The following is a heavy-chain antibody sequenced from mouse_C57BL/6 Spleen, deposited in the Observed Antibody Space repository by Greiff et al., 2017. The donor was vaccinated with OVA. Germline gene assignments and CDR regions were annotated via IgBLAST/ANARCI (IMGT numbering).Heavy chain of an antibody. CDR1: GYAFSSYW. Sequence: QVHVKQSGAELVKPGASVKISCKASGYAFSSYWMNWVKQRPGKGLEWIGQIYPGDGDTNYNGKFKGKATLTADKSSSTAYMQLSSLTSEDSAVYFCARGGYDVNYAMDYWGQGTSVTVSS. V-gene: IGHV1-80*01. CDR3: ARGGYDVNYAMDY. J-gene: IGHJ4*01. D-gene: IGHD2-2*01. CDR2: IYPGDGDT.